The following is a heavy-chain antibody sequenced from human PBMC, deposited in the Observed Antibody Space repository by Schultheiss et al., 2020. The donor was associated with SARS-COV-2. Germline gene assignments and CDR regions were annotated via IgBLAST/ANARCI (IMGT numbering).Heavy chain of an antibody. CDR3: AGPLGDPDDYYGMDV. CDR1: GYTFTSYG. CDR2: IIPIFGTA. V-gene: IGHV1-69*13. J-gene: IGHJ6*02. Sequence: SVKVSCKASGYTFTSYGISWERQAPGQRLEWMGGIIPIFGTANYAQKFQGRVTITADESTSTAYMELSSLRSEDTAVYYCAGPLGDPDDYYGMDVWGQGTTVTVSS. D-gene: IGHD2-21*02.